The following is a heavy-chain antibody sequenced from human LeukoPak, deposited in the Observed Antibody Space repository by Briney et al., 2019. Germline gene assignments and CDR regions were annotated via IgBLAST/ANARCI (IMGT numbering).Heavy chain of an antibody. V-gene: IGHV1-69*05. CDR1: GGTFSSYA. Sequence: SVKVSCKASGGTFSSYAISWVRQARGQGLEWMGRIIPIFGTANYAQKFQGRVTITTDESTSTAYMELSSLRSEDTAVYYCARDQVTIFGVVITAFDYWGQGTLVTVSS. CDR2: IIPIFGTA. CDR3: ARDQVTIFGVVITAFDY. D-gene: IGHD3-3*01. J-gene: IGHJ4*02.